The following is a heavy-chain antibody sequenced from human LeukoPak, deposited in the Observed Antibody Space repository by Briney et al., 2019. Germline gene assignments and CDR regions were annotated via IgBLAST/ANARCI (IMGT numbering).Heavy chain of an antibody. Sequence: PGGSLRLSCAASGFTFDDYGMSWVRHAPGKGLEWVSGINWNGGSTVYADSVKGRFTISRDNAKNSLYLQMNSLRAEDTALYYCARGHSYYYDSSGYHYWGQGTLVTVSS. CDR2: INWNGGST. CDR3: ARGHSYYYDSSGYHY. J-gene: IGHJ4*02. V-gene: IGHV3-20*04. CDR1: GFTFDDYG. D-gene: IGHD3-22*01.